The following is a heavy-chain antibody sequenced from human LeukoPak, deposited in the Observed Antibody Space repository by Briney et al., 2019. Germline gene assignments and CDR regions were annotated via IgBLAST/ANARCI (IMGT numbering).Heavy chain of an antibody. J-gene: IGHJ4*02. CDR1: GGSFSGYY. V-gene: IGHV4-34*01. CDR2: INHSGST. Sequence: SETLSLTCAVYGGSFSGYYWSWIRQPPGKGLEWIGEINHSGSTNYNPSLKSRVTMSVDTSNNHLSLNLSSVTAADTAVYYCARDGGGTGRPFDYWGQGTLVTVSS. D-gene: IGHD1-26*01. CDR3: ARDGGGTGRPFDY.